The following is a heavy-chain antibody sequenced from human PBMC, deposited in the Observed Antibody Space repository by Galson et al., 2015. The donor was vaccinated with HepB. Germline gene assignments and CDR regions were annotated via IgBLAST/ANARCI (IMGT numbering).Heavy chain of an antibody. V-gene: IGHV3-7*01. Sequence: SLRLSCAASGFTFISYYMTWVRQAPGKGLEWVASINQFGSDSFYADSVEGRFTFSRDNGKNSAYLQMNSLRVEDTAMYYCGRESWYKGDYWGQGTLVTVST. CDR3: GRESWYKGDY. D-gene: IGHD1-1*01. CDR1: GFTFISYY. J-gene: IGHJ4*02. CDR2: INQFGSDS.